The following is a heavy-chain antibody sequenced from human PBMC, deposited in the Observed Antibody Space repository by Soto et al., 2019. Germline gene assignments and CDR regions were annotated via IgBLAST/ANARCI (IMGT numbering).Heavy chain of an antibody. Sequence: QVLLVQSGTEVKKPGASVKVSCKASGYTFTNHGISWVRQAPGQGLEWVGWVSAYNGDTKYAQKFQGRVTMTTDTXKXXAYMERRSLRSDDTAVYYCARDPSNSSGYYQFFDFWGQGTLVTVSS. CDR2: VSAYNGDT. V-gene: IGHV1-18*01. CDR3: ARDPSNSSGYYQFFDF. J-gene: IGHJ4*02. CDR1: GYTFTNHG. D-gene: IGHD3-22*01.